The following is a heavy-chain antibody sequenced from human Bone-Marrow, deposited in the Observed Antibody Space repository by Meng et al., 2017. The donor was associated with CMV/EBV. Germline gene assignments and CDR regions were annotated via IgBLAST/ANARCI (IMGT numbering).Heavy chain of an antibody. Sequence: ASVKVSCKASGYTFTGYYMHWVRQAPGQGLEWMGWIDPNSGGTNYAQKFQGRVTMTRDTSISTAYMELSRLRSDDTAVYYCARVMDWNYRAYFDYWGQGTLVTVSS. CDR2: IDPNSGGT. V-gene: IGHV1-2*02. CDR1: GYTFTGYY. J-gene: IGHJ4*02. CDR3: ARVMDWNYRAYFDY. D-gene: IGHD1-7*01.